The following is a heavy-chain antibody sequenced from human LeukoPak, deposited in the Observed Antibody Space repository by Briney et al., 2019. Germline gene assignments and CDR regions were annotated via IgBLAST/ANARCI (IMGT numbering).Heavy chain of an antibody. Sequence: GRSLRLSCTASGFTLSNCGMHWVRQAPGKGLEWVAVILYDGSNKYYADSVKGRFTISRDNSNNTLYLQMNSLRAEDTAVYYCAKDRGDYGDYGFYWGQGTLVTVSS. J-gene: IGHJ4*02. CDR2: ILYDGSNK. CDR3: AKDRGDYGDYGFY. D-gene: IGHD4-17*01. V-gene: IGHV3-30*18. CDR1: GFTLSNCG.